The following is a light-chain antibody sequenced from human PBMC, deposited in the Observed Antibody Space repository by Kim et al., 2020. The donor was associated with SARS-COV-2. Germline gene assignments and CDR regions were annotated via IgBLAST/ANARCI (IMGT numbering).Light chain of an antibody. Sequence: ARGKKARITWGGNNMGSISLNWYQQKPGQAPVLVIYNDADRPSGIPERFSGSNSGNTATLTISRVEAGDEADYYCQVWDSSSDHVVFGGGTQLTVL. CDR2: NDA. CDR3: QVWDSSSDHVV. CDR1: NMGSIS. J-gene: IGLJ2*01. V-gene: IGLV3-21*04.